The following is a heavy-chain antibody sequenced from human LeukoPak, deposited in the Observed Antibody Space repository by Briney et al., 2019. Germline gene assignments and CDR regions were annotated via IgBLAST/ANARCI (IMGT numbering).Heavy chain of an antibody. V-gene: IGHV5-51*01. CDR3: ARRGGSYLDAFDI. D-gene: IGHD1-26*01. Sequence: GESLKISCKGSGYIFTTYWIAWVRQMPGKGLEWMGIIYPGDSDTRYSPSFQGQVTISADKSISTAYLQWSSLKASDTAMYYCARRGGSYLDAFDIWGQGTMVTVSS. CDR2: IYPGDSDT. J-gene: IGHJ3*02. CDR1: GYIFTTYW.